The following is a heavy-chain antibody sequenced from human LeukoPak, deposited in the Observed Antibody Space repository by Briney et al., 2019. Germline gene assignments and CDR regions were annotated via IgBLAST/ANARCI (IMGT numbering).Heavy chain of an antibody. Sequence: PGGSLRLSCTASGFTFSNYGMHWVRQAPGKGLEWVAFIRYDRSTKYYADSVKGRFTISRDNSKNTLYLQMNSLRAEDTAVYYRAKDVGWNDERYFDYWGQGTLVTVSS. CDR2: IRYDRSTK. J-gene: IGHJ4*02. D-gene: IGHD1-1*01. V-gene: IGHV3-30*02. CDR1: GFTFSNYG. CDR3: AKDVGWNDERYFDY.